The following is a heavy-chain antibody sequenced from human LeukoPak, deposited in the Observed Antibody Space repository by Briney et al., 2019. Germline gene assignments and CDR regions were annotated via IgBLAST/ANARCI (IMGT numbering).Heavy chain of an antibody. D-gene: IGHD2-2*01. V-gene: IGHV3-7*01. J-gene: IGHJ4*02. CDR2: IKPDGSEK. CDR3: SGRDSSRSPRAY. Sequence: GGSLRLSCAASGLTFTDFWMNWVRQAPGRGREWVANIKPDGSEKYYVDSVKGRFAISRDNAKNEVYLEMNSLRAEDTGVYYCSGRDSSRSPRAYWGQGTLVSVSS. CDR1: GLTFTDFW.